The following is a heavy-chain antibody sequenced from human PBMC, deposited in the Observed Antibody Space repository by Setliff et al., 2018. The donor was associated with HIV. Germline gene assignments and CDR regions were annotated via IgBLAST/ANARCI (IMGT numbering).Heavy chain of an antibody. J-gene: IGHJ3*02. CDR2: ISTYNGHT. V-gene: IGHV1-18*01. D-gene: IGHD3-22*01. Sequence: ASVKVSCKASGYTFTTYAINWVRQAPGQGLEDMGWISTYNGHTSYARKFQGRVTMTTDTSTNPAYMELRTLRSDDTAVYYCARGDYYDSGSYSPGGDVFDIWGQGTTVTVS. CDR3: ARGDYYDSGSYSPGGDVFDI. CDR1: GYTFTTYA.